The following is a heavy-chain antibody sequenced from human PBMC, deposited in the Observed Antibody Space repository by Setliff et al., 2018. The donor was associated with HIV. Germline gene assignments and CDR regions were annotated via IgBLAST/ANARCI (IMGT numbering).Heavy chain of an antibody. Sequence: SETLSLTCTVSGGSISSGDYYWAWIRQPQGKGLEWIGSMYYTGSTYYNPSLKSRVTISIDTSKNQFSLKLNSVTAADTAVYYCARGGGNSCDPWGQGTLVTVSS. V-gene: IGHV4-39*01. CDR3: ARGGGNSCDP. J-gene: IGHJ5*02. CDR1: GGSISSGDYY. D-gene: IGHD2-2*01. CDR2: MYYTGST.